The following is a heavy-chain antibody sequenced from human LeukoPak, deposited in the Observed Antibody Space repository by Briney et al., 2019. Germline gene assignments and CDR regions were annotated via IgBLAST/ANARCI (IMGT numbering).Heavy chain of an antibody. Sequence: QPGRSLRLSCAASQFTFTYYAMHWVRQAPGKGLEWVAIISYDGSDKYYADSVKGRFSIFRDNSKNTQYLQIDSLRPEDTAVYYCARDANWGEIDYWGQGTLVTVSS. CDR3: ARDANWGEIDY. CDR2: ISYDGSDK. D-gene: IGHD7-27*01. J-gene: IGHJ4*02. V-gene: IGHV3-30-3*01. CDR1: QFTFTYYA.